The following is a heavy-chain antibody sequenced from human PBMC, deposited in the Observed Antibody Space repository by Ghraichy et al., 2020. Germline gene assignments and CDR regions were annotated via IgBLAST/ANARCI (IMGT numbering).Heavy chain of an antibody. J-gene: IGHJ4*02. CDR1: GYTFTSYD. CDR2: MNPSSGGA. V-gene: IGHV1-8*01. D-gene: IGHD1-26*01. Sequence: ASVKVSCKASGYTFTSYDINWVRQASGQGLEWMGWMNPSSGGAGYAQNFQGRVTMTRDTSITTAYMELTSLRSEDTAVYYCARGDGSPFDHWGQGTQVTVSS. CDR3: ARGDGSPFDH.